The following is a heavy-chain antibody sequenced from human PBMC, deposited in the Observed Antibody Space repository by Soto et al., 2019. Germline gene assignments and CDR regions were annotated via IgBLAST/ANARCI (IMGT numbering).Heavy chain of an antibody. J-gene: IGHJ4*02. D-gene: IGHD6-13*01. Sequence: QITLKESGPTLVKPTQTLTLTCTFSGFSLTTNGVGVGWIRQPPGKALEWLALIYWDGDKRYSPSLESRLTISKDTSKNQVVLTMTNMDPVDTATYYGAHRPRDSSNWYGGNLDYWGQGPLVTVPS. V-gene: IGHV2-5*02. CDR2: IYWDGDK. CDR1: GFSLTTNGVG. CDR3: AHRPRDSSNWYGGNLDY.